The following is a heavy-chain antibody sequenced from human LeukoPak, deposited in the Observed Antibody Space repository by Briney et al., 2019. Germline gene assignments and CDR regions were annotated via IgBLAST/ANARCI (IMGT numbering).Heavy chain of an antibody. Sequence: GGSLRLSCAASGFTFSSYSMNWVRQAPGKGLEWVSSISSSSSYIYYADSVKGRFTISRDNAKNSLYLQMNSLRAEDTAVYYCARGKQQWLVTFDYWGQGTLVTVSS. D-gene: IGHD6-19*01. CDR3: ARGKQQWLVTFDY. J-gene: IGHJ4*02. V-gene: IGHV3-21*01. CDR2: ISSSSSYI. CDR1: GFTFSSYS.